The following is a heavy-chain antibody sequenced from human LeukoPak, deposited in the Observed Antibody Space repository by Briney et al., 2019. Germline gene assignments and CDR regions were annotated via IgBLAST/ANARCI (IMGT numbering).Heavy chain of an antibody. CDR1: GYTFTSYY. CDR2: INPSGGST. V-gene: IGHV1-46*01. J-gene: IGHJ6*03. D-gene: IGHD2-15*01. CDR3: ARDARYYCSGGSCYPGPYYYYYMDV. Sequence: ASVKVSCKASGYTFTSYYMHWVRQAPGQGLEWMGIINPSGGSTSYAQKFQGRVTMTRDMSTSTVYMELSSLRSEDTAVYYCARDARYYCSGGSCYPGPYYYYYMDVWGKGTTVTVSS.